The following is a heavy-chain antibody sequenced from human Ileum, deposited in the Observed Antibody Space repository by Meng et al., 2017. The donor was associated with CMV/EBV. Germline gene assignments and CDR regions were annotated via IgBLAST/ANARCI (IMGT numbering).Heavy chain of an antibody. CDR3: ARRSSGLFDY. Sequence: QGQLQESGPGLVKPSQTLSLTCTVSGGPISSGDYYWTWIRQPPGKGLEWIGYIYYSGTTYYNPSLKSRVSISVDTSRNQFSLQLSSVTAADTAVYYCARRSSGLFDYWGQGILVTVSS. J-gene: IGHJ4*02. V-gene: IGHV4-30-4*08. CDR1: GGPISSGDYY. D-gene: IGHD6-13*01. CDR2: IYYSGTT.